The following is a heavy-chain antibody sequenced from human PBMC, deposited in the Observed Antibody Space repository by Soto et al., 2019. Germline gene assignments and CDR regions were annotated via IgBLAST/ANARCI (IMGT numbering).Heavy chain of an antibody. J-gene: IGHJ4*02. CDR3: ATALVRFVESLFDY. D-gene: IGHD3-10*01. V-gene: IGHV4-59*01. CDR1: GGSISSYY. CDR2: IYYSGTT. Sequence: QVQLQESGPGLVKPSETLSLTCTVSGGSISSYYWSWIRQPPGKGLEWMGYIYYSGTTNYNPSLKSLVTISVDRSKNQFSLKLSSVTAADTAVYYCATALVRFVESLFDYWGQGTLVTVSS.